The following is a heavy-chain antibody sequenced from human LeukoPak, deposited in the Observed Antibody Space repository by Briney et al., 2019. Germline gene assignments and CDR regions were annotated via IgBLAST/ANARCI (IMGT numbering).Heavy chain of an antibody. Sequence: SETLSLTCTVFGGSISSYYWSWIRQPPGKGLGWIGYIYYSGSTNYNPSLKSRVTISVDTSKNQFSLKLSSVTAADTAVYYCARHDFWSGINYWGQGTLVTVSS. CDR3: ARHDFWSGINY. J-gene: IGHJ4*02. V-gene: IGHV4-59*08. CDR2: IYYSGST. D-gene: IGHD3-3*01. CDR1: GGSISSYY.